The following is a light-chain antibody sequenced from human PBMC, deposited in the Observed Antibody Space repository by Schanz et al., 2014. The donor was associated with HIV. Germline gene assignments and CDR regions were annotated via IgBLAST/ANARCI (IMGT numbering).Light chain of an antibody. CDR2: DAS. CDR1: QRLSSSY. V-gene: IGKV3-20*01. CDR3: QQYYSTPLT. J-gene: IGKJ4*01. Sequence: EIVLTQSPGTLTLSPGERVTLSCGASQRLSSSYLAWYQQKRDQPPRLLIYDASNRATGIPARFSGSGSGTDFTLTISSLQAEDVAVYYCQQYYSTPLTFGGGTKVEIK.